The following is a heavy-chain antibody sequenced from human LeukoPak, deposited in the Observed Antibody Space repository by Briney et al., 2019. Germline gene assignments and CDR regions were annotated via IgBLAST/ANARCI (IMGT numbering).Heavy chain of an antibody. D-gene: IGHD5-24*01. J-gene: IGHJ6*02. CDR1: GFTFSSYG. CDR2: IWYDGSNK. V-gene: IGHV3-33*01. CDR3: ARGVMATIGAYYYGMDV. Sequence: GGSLRLSCAASGFTFSSYGMHWVRQAPGKGLEWVAVIWYDGSNKYYADSVKGRFTISRDNSKNTLYLQMNSLRAEDTAVYYCARGVMATIGAYYYGMDVWGQGTTVTVSS.